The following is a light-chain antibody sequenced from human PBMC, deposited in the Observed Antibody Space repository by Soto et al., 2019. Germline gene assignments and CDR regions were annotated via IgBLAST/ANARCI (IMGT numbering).Light chain of an antibody. J-gene: IGKJ4*01. V-gene: IGKV1-39*01. CDR2: AAS. Sequence: DIQMTQSPSSLSASVGDRVTITCRASQSISTYLNWYQQKPGKAPKLLIYAASNFQSGVPSRFSGSGSGTDFTLTISSLQPEDFATYYCQQGYTTPLTFGGGTKVDI. CDR1: QSISTY. CDR3: QQGYTTPLT.